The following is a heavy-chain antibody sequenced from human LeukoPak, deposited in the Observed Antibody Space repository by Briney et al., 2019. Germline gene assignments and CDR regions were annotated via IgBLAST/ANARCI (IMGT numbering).Heavy chain of an antibody. CDR3: ARSYRSGWYYFDY. CDR1: GGSISSYY. Sequence: PSETLSLTCTVSGGSISSYYWSWIRQPPGEGLEWIGYIYYSGSTNYNPSLKSRVTISVDTSKNQFSLKLSSVTAADTAVYYCARSYRSGWYYFDYWGQGTLVTVSS. CDR2: IYYSGST. D-gene: IGHD6-19*01. J-gene: IGHJ4*02. V-gene: IGHV4-59*08.